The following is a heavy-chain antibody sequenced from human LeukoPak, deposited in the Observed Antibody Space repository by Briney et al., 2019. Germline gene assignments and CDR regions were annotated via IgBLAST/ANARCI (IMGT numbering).Heavy chain of an antibody. V-gene: IGHV3-74*01. CDR1: GFTFSSYS. J-gene: IGHJ4*02. CDR2: INGDGSST. D-gene: IGHD3-22*01. CDR3: AREWRSSAYYSFDC. Sequence: GGSLRLSCAASGFTFSSYSMNWVRQAPGKGLVWVSRINGDGSSTNYADSVKGRFTTSRDNAKNTLYLQMNSLRAEDTAVYYCAREWRSSAYYSFDCWGQGTLVTVSS.